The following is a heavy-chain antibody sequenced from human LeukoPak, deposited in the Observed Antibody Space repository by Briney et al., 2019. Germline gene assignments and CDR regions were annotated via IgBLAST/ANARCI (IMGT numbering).Heavy chain of an antibody. CDR2: IYYSGNT. Sequence: SETLSLTCTVSGGSMINNYWSWIRQPPGKGLEWVGYIYYSGNTNYNPSLKSRVTLSVDTSTNQLFLKLSSVTAADTAVYYCARGWDTGYSYYGMDVWGPGTTVTVSS. CDR1: GGSMINNY. V-gene: IGHV4-59*01. CDR3: ARGWDTGYSYYGMDV. J-gene: IGHJ6*02. D-gene: IGHD5-18*01.